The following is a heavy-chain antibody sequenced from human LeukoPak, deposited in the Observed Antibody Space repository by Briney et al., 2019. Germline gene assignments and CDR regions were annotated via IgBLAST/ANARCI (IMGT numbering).Heavy chain of an antibody. CDR1: GDSISSRSYY. CDR2: VSYSGST. J-gene: IGHJ5*02. D-gene: IGHD2-2*01. CDR3: ARHLWRTSTSPWFDP. V-gene: IGHV4-39*01. Sequence: SETLSLTCTVSGDSISSRSYYWGWIRQPPGKGLERVGSVSYSGSTYYNPSLKSRVTISVDTSKNQFSLKLSSVTAADTAVYYCARHLWRTSTSPWFDPWGQGTLVTVSS.